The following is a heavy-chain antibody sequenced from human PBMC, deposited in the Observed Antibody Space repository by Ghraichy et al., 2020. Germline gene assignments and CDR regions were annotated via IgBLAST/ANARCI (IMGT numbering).Heavy chain of an antibody. V-gene: IGHV1-2*02. Sequence: ASVKVSCKASGHTFTDYYMHWVRQAPGQGLEWMGWINPNSGDTHYAQKFQGRVTMTRDTSISTAYMELSSLRSDDTAVYYCARGASVTGTGHLFDSWGQGTLVTVSS. CDR3: ARGASVTGTGHLFDS. J-gene: IGHJ4*02. D-gene: IGHD6-19*01. CDR1: GHTFTDYY. CDR2: INPNSGDT.